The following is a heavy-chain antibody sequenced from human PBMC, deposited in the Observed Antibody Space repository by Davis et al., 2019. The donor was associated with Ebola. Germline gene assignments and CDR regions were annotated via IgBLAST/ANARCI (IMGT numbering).Heavy chain of an antibody. CDR1: GFTFSTYW. Sequence: GESLKISCAASGFTFSTYWMSWVRQAPGERLEWVANIKQDGSERYYVDSVKGRFTISRDNAKNSLYLQMNSLRAEDTAVYYCARDAASSSLHPPGAGRQYYYGMDVWGQGTTVTVSS. V-gene: IGHV3-7*03. CDR2: IKQDGSER. D-gene: IGHD6-25*01. CDR3: ARDAASSSLHPPGAGRQYYYGMDV. J-gene: IGHJ6*02.